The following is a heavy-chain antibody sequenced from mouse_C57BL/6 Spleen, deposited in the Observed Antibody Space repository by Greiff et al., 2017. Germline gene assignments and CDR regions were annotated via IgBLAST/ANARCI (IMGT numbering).Heavy chain of an antibody. CDR2: IYPRSGNT. V-gene: IGHV1-81*01. J-gene: IGHJ4*01. CDR3: ARRDYGSSYEAMDY. Sequence: QVQLQQSGAELARPGASVKLSCKASGYTFTSYGISWVKQRTGQGLEWIGEIYPRSGNTYYNEKFKGKATLTADKSSSTAYMELRSLTSEDSAVYFCARRDYGSSYEAMDYWAQGTSVTVSS. CDR1: GYTFTSYG. D-gene: IGHD1-1*01.